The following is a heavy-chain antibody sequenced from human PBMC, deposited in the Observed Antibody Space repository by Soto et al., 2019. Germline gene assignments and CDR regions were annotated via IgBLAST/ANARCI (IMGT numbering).Heavy chain of an antibody. J-gene: IGHJ4*02. Sequence: XESLKVTCQSSGFIFTSYWLSLVLQMPGKGLEWMGMLNPKDSFANYSPSFRGHVTISPDTSVTTAYLKWSSLKASDTAIYYCARNKSGGGSYPFDFCGQGTLVTVSS. V-gene: IGHV5-10-1*01. CDR1: GFIFTSYW. CDR2: LNPKDSFA. D-gene: IGHD1-1*01. CDR3: ARNKSGGGSYPFDF.